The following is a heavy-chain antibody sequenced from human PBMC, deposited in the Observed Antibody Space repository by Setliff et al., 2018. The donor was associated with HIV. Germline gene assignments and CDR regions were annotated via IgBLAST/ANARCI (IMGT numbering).Heavy chain of an antibody. CDR3: ARVGSVIQVTLFGMDV. CDR2: IYYSGAT. CDR1: GDSISSGGYY. J-gene: IGHJ6*02. D-gene: IGHD5-18*01. V-gene: IGHV4-31*03. Sequence: SETLSLTCTVSGDSISSGGYYWSWIRQLPGKGLEWIGYIYYSGATYYNPSLKNRVTISLDTSKSQFSLKLTSVTAADTAVYYCARVGSVIQVTLFGMDVWGQGTTVTVSS.